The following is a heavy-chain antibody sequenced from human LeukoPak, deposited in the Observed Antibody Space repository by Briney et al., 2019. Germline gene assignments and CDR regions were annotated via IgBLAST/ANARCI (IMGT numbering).Heavy chain of an antibody. V-gene: IGHV4-39*01. CDR2: VYYSGST. D-gene: IGHD3-22*01. CDR1: GGSISSSSYY. CDR3: ASDSSGLSFCF. Sequence: PSETLSLTCTVSGGSISSSSYYWGWIRQPPGKGLEWIGSVYYSGSTYYNSSLQSRITISVDTSKNQFSLKLTSVTAADTAVYYCASDSSGLSFCFWGQGTLVTVSS. J-gene: IGHJ4*02.